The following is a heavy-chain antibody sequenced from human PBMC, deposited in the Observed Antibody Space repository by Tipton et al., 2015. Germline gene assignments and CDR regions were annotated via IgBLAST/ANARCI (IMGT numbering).Heavy chain of an antibody. D-gene: IGHD3-16*02. Sequence: LRLSCTASGFTLRSYAMNWVRQSPRKGLEWIGEINHSGNTNYNPSLKSRVTISVDTSENQFSLNLSSVTAADTAMYYCARHFKFGGVIAFDFWGQGTLVTVSS. CDR2: INHSGNT. V-gene: IGHV4-34*01. CDR3: ARHFKFGGVIAFDF. J-gene: IGHJ4*01. CDR1: GFTLRSYA.